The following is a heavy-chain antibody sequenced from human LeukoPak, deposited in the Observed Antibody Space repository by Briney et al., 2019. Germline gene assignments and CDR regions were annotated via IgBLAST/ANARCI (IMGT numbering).Heavy chain of an antibody. Sequence: GGSLRLSCAASGFTFSSYAMSWVRQAPGKGLEWVSAISGSGGSTYYADSVKGRFTISRDNSKNTLYLQMNSLRAEDTAVYYCAKDSNYDSSGYHYHAFDIWGQGTMVTVSS. D-gene: IGHD3-22*01. CDR1: GFTFSSYA. CDR3: AKDSNYDSSGYHYHAFDI. V-gene: IGHV3-23*01. J-gene: IGHJ3*02. CDR2: ISGSGGST.